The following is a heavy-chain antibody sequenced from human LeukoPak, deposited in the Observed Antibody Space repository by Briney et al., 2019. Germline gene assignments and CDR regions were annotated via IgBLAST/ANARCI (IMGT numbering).Heavy chain of an antibody. CDR3: ARGPTVQEDLDY. J-gene: IGHJ4*02. Sequence: GSLRLSCAASGITFSSNDMSWGRQAPGKGLEWVSVIYSGGSTYYADSVKGRFTISRDISKNTLYLQMNSLRAEDTAVYYCARGPTVQEDLDYWGQGTLVTVSS. CDR1: GITFSSND. V-gene: IGHV3-66*01. CDR2: IYSGGST.